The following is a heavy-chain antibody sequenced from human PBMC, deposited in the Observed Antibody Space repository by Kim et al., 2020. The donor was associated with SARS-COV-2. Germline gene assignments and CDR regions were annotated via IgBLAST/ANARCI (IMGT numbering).Heavy chain of an antibody. D-gene: IGHD6-19*01. Sequence: KGRFTISRDNSKNTLYLQMSSLRAEDTAVYYCVKGDSSGWYLTPSPPFDYWGQGTLVTVSS. J-gene: IGHJ4*02. CDR3: VKGDSSGWYLTPSPPFDY. V-gene: IGHV3-64D*06.